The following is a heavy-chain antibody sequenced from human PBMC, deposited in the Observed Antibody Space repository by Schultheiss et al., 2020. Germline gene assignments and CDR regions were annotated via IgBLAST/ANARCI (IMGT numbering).Heavy chain of an antibody. CDR1: GYSFTSYW. D-gene: IGHD4-11*01. CDR3: ARHDYSNYAGGGKIDY. J-gene: IGHJ4*02. Sequence: GESLKIACKGSGYSFTSYWISWVRQMPGKGLEWMGRIDPSDSYTNYSPSFQGHVTISADKSISTAYLQWSSLKASDTAMYYCARHDYSNYAGGGKIDYWGQGTLVTVSS. CDR2: IDPSDSYT. V-gene: IGHV5-10-1*01.